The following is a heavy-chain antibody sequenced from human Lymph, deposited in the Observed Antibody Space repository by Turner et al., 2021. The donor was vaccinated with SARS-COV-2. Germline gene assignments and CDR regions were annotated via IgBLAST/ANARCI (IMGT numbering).Heavy chain of an antibody. Sequence: QVQLVQSGAEVKKPGSSVKVSCKASGGTFSTYVISWVRQAPGQGLEWMGGIIPILGIANYAQNFQGRVTITADKSTSTAYMELSSLRSEDTAVYHCARRHSGNYDAFDIWGQGTMVTVSS. CDR1: GGTFSTYV. V-gene: IGHV1-69*10. D-gene: IGHD1-26*01. CDR3: ARRHSGNYDAFDI. J-gene: IGHJ3*02. CDR2: IIPILGIA.